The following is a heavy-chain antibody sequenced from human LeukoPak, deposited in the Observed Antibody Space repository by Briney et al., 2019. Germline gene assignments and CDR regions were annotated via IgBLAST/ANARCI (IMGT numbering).Heavy chain of an antibody. V-gene: IGHV1-69*01. D-gene: IGHD3-3*01. CDR2: IIPIFGTA. CDR1: GGTFSSYA. CDR3: ARTRVVNDAFDI. Sequence: ASVKVSCKASGGTFSSYAISWVRQAPGQGLEWMGGIIPIFGTANYAQKFQGRVTITADESTSTAYMELSSLRSEDTAVYYCARTRVVNDAFDIWGQGTMATVSS. J-gene: IGHJ3*02.